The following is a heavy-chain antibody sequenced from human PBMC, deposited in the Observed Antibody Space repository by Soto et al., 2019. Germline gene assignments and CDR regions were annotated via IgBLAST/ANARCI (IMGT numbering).Heavy chain of an antibody. CDR1: GFSFGTYS. D-gene: IGHD3-22*01. V-gene: IGHV3-23*01. CDR2: LRGGGTNT. J-gene: IGHJ4*02. Sequence: GWSLRLSCAASGFSFGTYSMSWVRQAPGKGLEWVSSLRGGGTNTYYADSVKGRFTISRDNSKNTLFLQMNSLRAEDTAVYYSPNARTKYLYDSSAYPLDYWGQRILVTGST. CDR3: PNARTKYLYDSSAYPLDY.